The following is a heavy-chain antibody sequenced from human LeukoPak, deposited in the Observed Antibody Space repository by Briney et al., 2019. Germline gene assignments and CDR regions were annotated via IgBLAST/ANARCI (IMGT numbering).Heavy chain of an antibody. D-gene: IGHD3-22*01. J-gene: IGHJ4*02. CDR2: ISAYNGNT. Sequence: ASVKVSCKASGYTLTSYGISWVRQAPGQGLEWMGWISAYNGNTNYAQKFQGRVTMTRDTSTSTVYMELSSLRSEDTAVYYCARGPYGSGYYNFDNWGQGTLVTVSS. CDR1: GYTLTSYG. V-gene: IGHV1-18*01. CDR3: ARGPYGSGYYNFDN.